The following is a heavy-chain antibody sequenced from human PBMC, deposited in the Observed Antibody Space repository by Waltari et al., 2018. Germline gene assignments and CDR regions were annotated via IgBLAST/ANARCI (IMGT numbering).Heavy chain of an antibody. CDR2: IKEDGSGQ. Sequence: EVQLVDSGGGLVQPGGSLRVSCAASGFTFSTTWMSWVRQAPGKGLGWVASIKEDGSGQYDVDDVKGRCTISRDNAKNSLYLQMNSLRPEDTAVYFCARAHDWGQGTGVTVSS. J-gene: IGHJ4*02. V-gene: IGHV3-7*04. CDR1: GFTFSTTW. CDR3: ARAHD.